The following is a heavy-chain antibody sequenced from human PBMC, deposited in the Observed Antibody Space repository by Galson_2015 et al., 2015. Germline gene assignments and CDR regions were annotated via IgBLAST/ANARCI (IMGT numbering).Heavy chain of an antibody. CDR2: INQAGRET. CDR1: GFTLSKHW. V-gene: IGHV3-7*03. CDR3: ARTAVANRGLDQ. Sequence: SLRLSCAASGFTLSKHWVSWVRQAPGKGLEWVSHINQAGRETNSVDSVRGRLPTSRDTTKNSLYLQMNNMGAEDTAVYYCARTAVANRGLDQWGQGTLVTVSS. J-gene: IGHJ4*02. D-gene: IGHD6-13*01.